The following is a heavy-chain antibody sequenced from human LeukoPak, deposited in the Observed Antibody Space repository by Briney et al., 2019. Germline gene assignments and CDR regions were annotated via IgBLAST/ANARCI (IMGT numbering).Heavy chain of an antibody. D-gene: IGHD2-21*01. CDR2: MSHDGTKE. J-gene: IGHJ4*02. CDR1: GFTFSRFA. V-gene: IGHV3-30*15. Sequence: PGGSLRLSCAASGFTFSRFAMHWVRQAPGKGLEWVAVMSHDGTKENYADSVKGRFTISRDNSKSTLYLQMSSLTTEDTAVYYCSRDGDVVGESFDYWGQGTLVTVSS. CDR3: SRDGDVVGESFDY.